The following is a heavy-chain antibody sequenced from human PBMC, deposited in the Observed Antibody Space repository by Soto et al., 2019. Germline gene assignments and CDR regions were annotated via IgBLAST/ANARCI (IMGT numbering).Heavy chain of an antibody. J-gene: IGHJ3*02. CDR3: AADPQLWAPYRDIVVFLVFMGGEGPGVLYI. V-gene: IGHV3-23*01. Sequence: RESLRDSCIGSEFTFRTCAMNLFRHSRGKRLECVSTSSGSCSSTSYADSLKGLFSISRDNAKTTLFLQMNRLRAEDPAVYYCAADPQLWAPYRDIVVFLVFMGGEGPGVLYIRARRSIVPVS. CDR2: SSGSCSST. CDR1: EFTFRTCA. D-gene: IGHD2-2*01.